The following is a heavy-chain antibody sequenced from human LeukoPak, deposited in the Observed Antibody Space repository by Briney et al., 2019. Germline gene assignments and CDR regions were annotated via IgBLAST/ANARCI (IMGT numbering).Heavy chain of an antibody. J-gene: IGHJ4*02. CDR3: ERLYDYVWGSYFPFDY. D-gene: IGHD3-16*01. V-gene: IGHV4-39*01. Sequence: SETLSLTCTVSGGSISSSSYYWGWIRQPPGKGLEWIGSIYYSGSTYYNPSLKSRVTISVDTSKNQFSLKLSSVTAADTAVYYCERLYDYVWGSYFPFDYWGQGTLVTVSS. CDR1: GGSISSSSYY. CDR2: IYYSGST.